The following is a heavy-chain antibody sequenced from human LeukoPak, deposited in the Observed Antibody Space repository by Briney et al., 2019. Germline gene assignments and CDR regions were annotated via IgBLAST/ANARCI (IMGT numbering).Heavy chain of an antibody. V-gene: IGHV4-34*01. CDR3: ARPFYSPAG. CDR1: GGSFSGYY. D-gene: IGHD2-21*01. Sequence: KPSETLSLTCAVYGGSFSGYYWSWIRQPPGKGLEWIGEINHSGSTNYNPSLKSRVTISVDTSKNQFSLKLSSVTAADTAVYYRARPFYSPAGWGQGTLVTVSS. J-gene: IGHJ4*02. CDR2: INHSGST.